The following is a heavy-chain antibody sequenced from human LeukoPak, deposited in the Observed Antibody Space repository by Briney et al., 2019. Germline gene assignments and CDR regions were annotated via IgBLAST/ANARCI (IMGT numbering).Heavy chain of an antibody. CDR3: ARGPLGHAVPLDY. CDR1: GYTFTSYG. J-gene: IGHJ4*02. V-gene: IGHV1-2*02. Sequence: ASVKVSCKASGYTFTSYGISWVRQAPGQGLEWMGWINPNSGGTNYAQKFQGRVTMTRDTSISTAYMELSRLRSDDTAVYYCARGPLGHAVPLDYWGQGTLVTVSS. CDR2: INPNSGGT. D-gene: IGHD2-8*01.